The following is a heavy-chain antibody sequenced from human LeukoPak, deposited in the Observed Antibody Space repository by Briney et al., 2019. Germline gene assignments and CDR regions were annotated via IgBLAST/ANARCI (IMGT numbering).Heavy chain of an antibody. V-gene: IGHV1-69*04. J-gene: IGHJ4*02. CDR3: ARGAYYYDNPDYYFDY. Sequence: EASVKVSCKASGGTFSSYAISRVRQAPGQGLEWMGRIIPVLGIANYAQKFQGRVTITADKSTSTAYMELSSLRSEDTAVYYCARGAYYYDNPDYYFDYWGQGTLVTVSS. CDR1: GGTFSSYA. CDR2: IIPVLGIA. D-gene: IGHD3-22*01.